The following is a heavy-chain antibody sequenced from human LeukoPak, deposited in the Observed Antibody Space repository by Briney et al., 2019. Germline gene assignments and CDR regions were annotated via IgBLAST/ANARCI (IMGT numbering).Heavy chain of an antibody. CDR3: ARGWPIVVVPAAMPY. J-gene: IGHJ4*02. CDR2: ISSSSSYI. CDR1: GFTVSSNY. Sequence: GSLRLSCAASGFTVSSNYMSWVRQAPGKGLEWVSSISSSSSYIYYADSVKGRFTISRDSAKNSLYLQMNSLRAEDTAVYYCARGWPIVVVPAAMPYWGQGTLVTVSS. V-gene: IGHV3-21*01. D-gene: IGHD2-2*01.